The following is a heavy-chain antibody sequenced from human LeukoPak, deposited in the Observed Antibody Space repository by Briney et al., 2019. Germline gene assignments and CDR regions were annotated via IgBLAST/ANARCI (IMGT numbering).Heavy chain of an antibody. J-gene: IGHJ4*02. D-gene: IGHD3-10*01. V-gene: IGHV4-34*01. CDR1: GGSFSGYY. Sequence: SETLSLTCAVYGGSFSGYYWSWIRQPPGKGLEWIGEINHSGSTNYNPSLKSRVTISVDTSKNQFSLKLSTVTAADTAVYYCARGRFGGHWGQGTLVTVSS. CDR3: ARGRFGGH. CDR2: INHSGST.